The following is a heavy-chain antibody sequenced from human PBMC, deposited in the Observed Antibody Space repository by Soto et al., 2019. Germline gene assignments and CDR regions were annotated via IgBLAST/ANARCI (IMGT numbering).Heavy chain of an antibody. Sequence: ESLKISCAASGFTFSNAWMSWVRQAPGKGLEWVGRIKSKTDGGTTDYAAPVKGRFTISRDDSKNTLYLQMNSLKTEDTAVYYCTTDSGYYGSGSYPYYYYYGMDVWGQGTTVTVSS. CDR2: IKSKTDGGTT. D-gene: IGHD3-10*01. CDR1: GFTFSNAW. CDR3: TTDSGYYGSGSYPYYYYYGMDV. J-gene: IGHJ6*02. V-gene: IGHV3-15*01.